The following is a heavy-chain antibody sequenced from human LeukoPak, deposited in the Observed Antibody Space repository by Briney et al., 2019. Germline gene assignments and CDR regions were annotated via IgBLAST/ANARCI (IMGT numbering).Heavy chain of an antibody. J-gene: IGHJ4*02. Sequence: SETLSLTCTVSGGSISSYYWSWIRQPPGKGLEWIGYIYYSGSTNYNPSLKSRVTISVDTSKNQFSLKLSSVTAADTAAYYCARGGSSGYYLNYWGQGTLVTVSS. CDR1: GGSISSYY. V-gene: IGHV4-59*01. D-gene: IGHD3-22*01. CDR2: IYYSGST. CDR3: ARGGSSGYYLNY.